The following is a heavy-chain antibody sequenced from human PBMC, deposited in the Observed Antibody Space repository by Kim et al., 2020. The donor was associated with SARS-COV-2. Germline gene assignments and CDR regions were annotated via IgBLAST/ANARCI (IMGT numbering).Heavy chain of an antibody. J-gene: IGHJ6*02. V-gene: IGHV3-23*01. CDR3: AKYARVMDV. CDR2: FSISGRNT. CDR1: GFTFSNYA. Sequence: GGSLRLSCAASGFTFSNYAMSWVRQAPGKGLEWVSGFSISGRNTYYADSVKGRFTISRDNSKNTLYLQMNSLRAEDTAIYYCAKYARVMDVWGQGTTDTASS.